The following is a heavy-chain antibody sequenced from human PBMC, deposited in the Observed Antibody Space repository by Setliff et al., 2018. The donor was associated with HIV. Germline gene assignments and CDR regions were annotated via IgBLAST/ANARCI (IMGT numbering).Heavy chain of an antibody. CDR1: GGSFSSVSYY. Sequence: PSEPLSLTCTVSGGSFSSVSYYWNWIRQPAGKGLEWIGRIYFSGSTNYNPSLKSRVTISVDTSKKQFSLKLRSVTAADTAVYYCARSSYYGSGSYTDYWGQGTLVTVS. CDR2: IYFSGST. CDR3: ARSSYYGSGSYTDY. V-gene: IGHV4-61*02. D-gene: IGHD3-10*01. J-gene: IGHJ4*02.